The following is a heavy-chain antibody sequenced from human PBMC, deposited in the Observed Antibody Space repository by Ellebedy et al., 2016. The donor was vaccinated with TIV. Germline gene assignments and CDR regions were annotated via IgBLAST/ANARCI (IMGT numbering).Heavy chain of an antibody. CDR1: GYTFISYG. CDR2: ISAYNGHT. Sequence: AASVKVSCKASGYTFISYGITWVRQAPGQGLESMGWISAYNGHTNYAQNFQGRVTLTTETSTTTAYMEMRSLSSGDTAVYYCARGGWFYGSGAYLNDYWGQGTMVTVSS. J-gene: IGHJ4*02. D-gene: IGHD3-10*01. CDR3: ARGGWFYGSGAYLNDY. V-gene: IGHV1-18*01.